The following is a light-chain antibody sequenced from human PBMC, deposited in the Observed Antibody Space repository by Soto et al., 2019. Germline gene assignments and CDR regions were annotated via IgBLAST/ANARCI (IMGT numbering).Light chain of an antibody. J-gene: IGKJ1*01. CDR2: DAS. V-gene: IGKV3-11*01. CDR3: QQYNSYWT. Sequence: EIVLTQSPATLSLSPGERATLSCRASQSVSSYLAWYQQKPGQAPRLLIYDASNRATGIPARFSGSGSGTAFTLTISILEPEDFATYYCQQYNSYWTFGQGTKVEIK. CDR1: QSVSSY.